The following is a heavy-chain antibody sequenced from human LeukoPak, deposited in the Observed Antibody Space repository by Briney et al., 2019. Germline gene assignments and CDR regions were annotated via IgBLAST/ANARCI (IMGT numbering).Heavy chain of an antibody. Sequence: SETLSLTCAVSGYSISSGYYRGWIRQPPGKGLEWIGSIYHSGSTYYNPSLKSRVTISVDTYKNQFSLKLSSVTAADTAVYYCARHRDYDFWSGYPDAFDIWGQGTMVTVSS. CDR2: IYHSGST. V-gene: IGHV4-38-2*01. D-gene: IGHD3-3*01. CDR3: ARHRDYDFWSGYPDAFDI. J-gene: IGHJ3*02. CDR1: GYSISSGYY.